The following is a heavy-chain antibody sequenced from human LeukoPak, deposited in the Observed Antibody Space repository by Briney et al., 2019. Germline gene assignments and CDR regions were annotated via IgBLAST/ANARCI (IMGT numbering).Heavy chain of an antibody. CDR2: IYHSGST. J-gene: IGHJ3*02. Sequence: SETLSLTCTVSGGSISSYYWSWIRQPPGKGLEWIGYIYHSGSTYYNPSLKSRVTISVDRSKNQFSLKLSSVTAADTAVYYCARVVVVAATDAFDIWGQGTMVTVSS. V-gene: IGHV4-59*12. D-gene: IGHD2-15*01. CDR1: GGSISSYY. CDR3: ARVVVVAATDAFDI.